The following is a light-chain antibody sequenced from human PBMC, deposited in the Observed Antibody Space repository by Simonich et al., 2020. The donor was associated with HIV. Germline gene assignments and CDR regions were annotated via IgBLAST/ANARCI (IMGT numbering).Light chain of an antibody. J-gene: IGKJ1*01. CDR2: WAS. V-gene: IGKV4-1*01. CDR3: QQYYSTRPT. Sequence: DIVMTQSPDSLAVSLGERATINCKSRQSVLYSSNNKNYLAWYQQKPGQPPKLLIYWASTRESGVPDRVSSSGSGTDFTLTISSLQAEDVAVYYCQQYYSTRPTFGQGTKVEIK. CDR1: QSVLYSSNNKNY.